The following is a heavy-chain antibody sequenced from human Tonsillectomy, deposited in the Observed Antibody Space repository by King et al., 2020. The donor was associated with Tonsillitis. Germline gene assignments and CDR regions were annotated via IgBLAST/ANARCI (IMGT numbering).Heavy chain of an antibody. D-gene: IGHD1-14*01. CDR1: GFTFSSYW. CDR2: IKQDGSEA. Sequence: VQLVESGGGLVQPGGSLRLSCAASGFTFSSYWMSWVRQAPGMGREWVANIKQDGSEAYYVDSVTGRLTISRDNAENSLYLKMNSLRAEDTAVYYCARDSLTATRAFDLWGRGTLVTVSS. CDR3: ARDSLTATRAFDL. J-gene: IGHJ2*01. V-gene: IGHV3-7*03.